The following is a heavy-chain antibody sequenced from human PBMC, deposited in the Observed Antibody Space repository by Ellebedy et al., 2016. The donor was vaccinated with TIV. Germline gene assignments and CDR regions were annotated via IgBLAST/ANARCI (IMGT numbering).Heavy chain of an antibody. V-gene: IGHV3-53*01. Sequence: GGSLRLSXAASGVTVSNNYMTWVRQAPGKGLELVSLIYSGGSTYYADSVKGRFTISRDNSKKSLYLQMNSLRTEDTAFYYCAKEKSYSGSESYLGRAFDYWGQGTLVTVSS. J-gene: IGHJ4*02. D-gene: IGHD3-10*01. CDR1: GVTVSNNY. CDR3: AKEKSYSGSESYLGRAFDY. CDR2: IYSGGST.